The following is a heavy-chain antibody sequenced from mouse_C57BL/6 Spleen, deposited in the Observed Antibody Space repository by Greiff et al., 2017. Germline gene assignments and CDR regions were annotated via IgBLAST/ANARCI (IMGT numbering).Heavy chain of an antibody. D-gene: IGHD1-1*01. CDR3: ARSTTVVAFDV. CDR1: GYTFTDYY. Sequence: VQLQQSGPELVKPGASVKISCKASGYTFTDYYMNWVKQSHGKSLEWIGDINPNNGGTSYNQKFKGKATLTVDKSSSTAYMELRSLTSEDSAVYYCARSTTVVAFDVWGTGTTVTVSS. J-gene: IGHJ1*03. V-gene: IGHV1-26*01. CDR2: INPNNGGT.